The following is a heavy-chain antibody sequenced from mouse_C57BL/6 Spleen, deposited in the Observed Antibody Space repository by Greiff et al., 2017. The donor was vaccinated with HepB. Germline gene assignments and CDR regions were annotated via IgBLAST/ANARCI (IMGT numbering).Heavy chain of an antibody. Sequence: EVQGVESGGGLVKPGGSLTLSCAASGFTFRSYTMSWVRQTPEKRLAWVATISGGGGNTYYPDSVKGRFTIARDNAKTPLYLQMSSLRAEDTALYYCARHGYYGMDYWGQGTSVTVAS. J-gene: IGHJ4*01. CDR3: ARHGYYGMDY. CDR1: GFTFRSYT. CDR2: ISGGGGNT. V-gene: IGHV5-9*01.